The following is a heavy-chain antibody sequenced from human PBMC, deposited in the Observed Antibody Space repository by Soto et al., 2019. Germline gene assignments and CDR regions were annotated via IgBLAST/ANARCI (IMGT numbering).Heavy chain of an antibody. J-gene: IGHJ4*02. CDR1: GFTFSSYA. V-gene: IGHV3-30-3*01. CDR3: ASDWELEYSSSSKPIAVDY. CDR2: ISYDGSNK. Sequence: GGSLRLSCAASGFTFSSYAMHWVRQAPGKGLEWVAVISYDGSNKYYADSVKGRFTISRDNSKNTLYLQMNSLRAEDTAVYYCASDWELEYSSSSKPIAVDYWGQGTLVTVSS. D-gene: IGHD6-6*01.